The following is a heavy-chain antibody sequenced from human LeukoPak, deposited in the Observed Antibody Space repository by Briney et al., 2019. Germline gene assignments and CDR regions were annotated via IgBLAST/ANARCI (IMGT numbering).Heavy chain of an antibody. CDR2: INPNSGGT. Sequence: ASVKVSCKASGYTFTGYYMHWVRQAPGQGLEWMGWINPNSGGTNYAQKFQGRVTTTRDTSISTAYMELSRLRSDDTAVYYCARVFRLDIVLMVYASNYYYYGMDVWGQGTTVTVSS. V-gene: IGHV1-2*02. J-gene: IGHJ6*02. CDR1: GYTFTGYY. CDR3: ARVFRLDIVLMVYASNYYYYGMDV. D-gene: IGHD2-8*01.